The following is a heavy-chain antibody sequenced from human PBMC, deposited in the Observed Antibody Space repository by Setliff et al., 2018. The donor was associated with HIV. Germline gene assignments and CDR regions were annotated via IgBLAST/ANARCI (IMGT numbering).Heavy chain of an antibody. V-gene: IGHV4-34*01. CDR2: INHSGKT. CDR3: ARHGRYSGSYLHYFDY. J-gene: IGHJ4*02. D-gene: IGHD1-26*01. CDR1: GGTFSGYF. Sequence: SETLSLTCAVYGGTFSGYFWTWIRQSPGKGLEWIGEINHSGKTKYNPSLKSRVTISVDTSKNQFSLKLSSVTAADTAVYYCARHGRYSGSYLHYFDYWGQGTLVTVSS.